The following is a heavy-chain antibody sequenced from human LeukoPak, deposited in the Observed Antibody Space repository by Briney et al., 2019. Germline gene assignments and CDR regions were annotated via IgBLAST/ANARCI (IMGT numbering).Heavy chain of an antibody. J-gene: IGHJ6*03. CDR3: ARYPGLRLQASYYYYYYMDV. V-gene: IGHV3-33*01. CDR1: GFTFSSYG. Sequence: TGGSLRLSCAASGFTFSSYGMHWVRQAPGKGLEWVAVIWYDGSNKYYADSVKGRFTISRDNSKNTLYLQMNSLRAEDTAVYYCARYPGLRLQASYYYYYYMDVWGKGTTVTVSS. D-gene: IGHD4-11*01. CDR2: IWYDGSNK.